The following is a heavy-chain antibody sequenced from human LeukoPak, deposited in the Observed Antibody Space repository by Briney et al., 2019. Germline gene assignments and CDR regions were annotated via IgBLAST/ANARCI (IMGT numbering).Heavy chain of an antibody. V-gene: IGHV4-61*02. CDR3: TRDRYEAGPNYYYYMDV. Sequence: PSQTLSLTCTVSDGSISSGNYYWSWIRQPAGKGLEWIGRIYVSGSTIYNPSLKSRLTISVDTSKNQFSLKLSSVTAADTAVYYCTRDRYEAGPNYYYYMDVWGKGTTVTVSS. CDR1: DGSISSGNYY. D-gene: IGHD3-16*01. J-gene: IGHJ6*03. CDR2: IYVSGST.